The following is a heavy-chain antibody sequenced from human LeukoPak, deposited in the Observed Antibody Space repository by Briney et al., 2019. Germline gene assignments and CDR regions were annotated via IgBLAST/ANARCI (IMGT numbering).Heavy chain of an antibody. Sequence: GGSLRLSRSASGFTFSTYATHWVRQAPGEELEYISGVTSDGGTTYHADSVKGRFTISRDNSKNTLYLQMSSLRVEDTAVYYCVKVSSTVGATYFDYWGQGTLVTVSS. D-gene: IGHD1-26*01. CDR2: VTSDGGTT. J-gene: IGHJ4*02. CDR3: VKVSSTVGATYFDY. V-gene: IGHV3-64D*06. CDR1: GFTFSTYA.